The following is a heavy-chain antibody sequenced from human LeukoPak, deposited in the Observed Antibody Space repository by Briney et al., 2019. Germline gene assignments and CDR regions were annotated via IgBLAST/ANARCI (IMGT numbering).Heavy chain of an antibody. CDR2: ISDSGGRT. V-gene: IGHV3-23*01. D-gene: IGHD3-22*01. CDR1: GITLSNYG. Sequence: GGSLRLSSAVSGITLSNYGMSWVRQAPGKGLEWVAGISDSGGRTNYADSVKGRVTISRDNPKNTLYLQMNSLRAEDTAVYFCAKRGVVIRVILVGFHKEAYYFDSWGQGALVTVSS. J-gene: IGHJ4*02. CDR3: AKRGVVIRVILVGFHKEAYYFDS.